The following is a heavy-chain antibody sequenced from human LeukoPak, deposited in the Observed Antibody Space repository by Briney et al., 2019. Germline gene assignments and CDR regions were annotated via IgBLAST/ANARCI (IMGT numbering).Heavy chain of an antibody. D-gene: IGHD3-22*01. CDR3: ARNLGKDDSTSFDY. V-gene: IGHV1-2*02. CDR1: GYTFSDYG. Sequence: GASVKVSCKASGYTFSDYGISWVRQAPGQGLEWMGWINPNSGGTNYAQKFQGRVTMTRDTSISTAYMELSRLRSDDTAVYYCARNLGKDDSTSFDYWGQGTLVTVSS. J-gene: IGHJ4*02. CDR2: INPNSGGT.